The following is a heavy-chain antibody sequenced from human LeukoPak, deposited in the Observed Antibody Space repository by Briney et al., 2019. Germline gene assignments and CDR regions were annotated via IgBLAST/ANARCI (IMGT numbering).Heavy chain of an antibody. CDR1: GDSVSSNSAT. J-gene: IGHJ3*02. D-gene: IGHD1-20*01. Sequence: SQTLSLTCAISGDSVSSNSATWNWIRQSPSRGLEWLGRTYYRSKWYNDYAVSVKSRITINPGTPKNQFSLQLNSVTPEDTAVYYCARDRVVTEERVFDIWGQGTMVTVSS. V-gene: IGHV6-1*01. CDR2: TYYRSKWYN. CDR3: ARDRVVTEERVFDI.